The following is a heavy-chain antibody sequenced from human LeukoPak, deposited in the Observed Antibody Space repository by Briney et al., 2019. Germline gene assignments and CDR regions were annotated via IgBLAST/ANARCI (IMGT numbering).Heavy chain of an antibody. CDR2: IYAGDST. V-gene: IGHV3-53*01. CDR1: GFTVSGSY. J-gene: IGHJ5*02. Sequence: PGGSLRLSCAASGFTVSGSYISWVRQAPGKGLEWVSVIYAGDSTYYADSEKGRFIISRDNSKNTVYLQMDSLRAEDTAVYYCARSYTHYDFWSGYTYQNYFDPWGQGTLVTVSS. D-gene: IGHD3-3*01. CDR3: ARSYTHYDFWSGYTYQNYFDP.